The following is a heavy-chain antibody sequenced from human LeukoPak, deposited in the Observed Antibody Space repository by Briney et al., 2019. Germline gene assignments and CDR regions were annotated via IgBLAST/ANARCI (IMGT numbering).Heavy chain of an antibody. CDR1: GYTFTSYD. D-gene: IGHD3-16*01. V-gene: IGHV1-8*01. CDR2: MNPNSGNT. CDR3: ARARLVYLWFDP. J-gene: IGHJ5*02. Sequence: ASVKVSCKASGYTFTSYDINWVRQATGQGLGWMGWMNPNSGNTGYAQKFQGRVTMTRNTSISTAYMELSSLRSEDTAVYYCARARLVYLWFDPWGQGTLVTVSS.